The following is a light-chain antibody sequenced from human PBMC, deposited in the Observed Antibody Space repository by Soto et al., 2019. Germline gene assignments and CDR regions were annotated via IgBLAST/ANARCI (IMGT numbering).Light chain of an antibody. CDR1: SSNIGSNT. CDR3: AALDDSLNGWV. Sequence: QAVVTQAPSASGTPGQRVTISCSGSSSNIGSNTVNWYQQLPGTAPKLLIYSNNQRPSGVPDRFSGSKSGTSASLAISGLQSEDEADYYCAALDDSLNGWVFGGGTKLTVL. V-gene: IGLV1-44*01. CDR2: SNN. J-gene: IGLJ3*02.